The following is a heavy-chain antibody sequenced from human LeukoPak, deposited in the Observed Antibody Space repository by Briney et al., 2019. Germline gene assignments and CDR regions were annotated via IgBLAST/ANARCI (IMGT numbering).Heavy chain of an antibody. V-gene: IGHV1-69*13. J-gene: IGHJ4*02. Sequence: SVKVSCKASGGTFISYAISWVRQAPGQGLEWMGGIIPIFATANYAQKFQGRVTITADESTSTAYMELSSLRSEDTAVYYCARGPITTRSHFDYWGQGTLVTVSS. CDR1: GGTFISYA. D-gene: IGHD3-22*01. CDR2: IIPIFATA. CDR3: ARGPITTRSHFDY.